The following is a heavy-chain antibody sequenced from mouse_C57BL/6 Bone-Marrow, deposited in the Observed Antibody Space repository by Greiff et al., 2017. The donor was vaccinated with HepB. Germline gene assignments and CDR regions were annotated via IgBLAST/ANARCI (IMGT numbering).Heavy chain of an antibody. V-gene: IGHV1-42*01. D-gene: IGHD2-2*01. J-gene: IGHJ3*01. CDR2: INPSTGGT. CDR3: ARNKWLRFAY. Sequence: EVKLMESGPELVKPGASVKISCKASGYSFTGYYMNWVKQSPEKSLEWIGEINPSTGGTTYNQKFKAKATLTVDKSSSTAYMQLKSLTSEDSAVYYCARNKWLRFAYWGQGTLVTVSA. CDR1: GYSFTGYY.